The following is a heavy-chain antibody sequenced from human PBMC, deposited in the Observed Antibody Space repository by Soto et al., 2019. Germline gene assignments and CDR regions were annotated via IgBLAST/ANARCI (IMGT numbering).Heavy chain of an antibody. J-gene: IGHJ4*02. V-gene: IGHV3-30-3*01. CDR2: ISYDGSNK. CDR1: GFTFSSYA. CDR3: ARVPSSSGRAHFDY. D-gene: IGHD2-15*01. Sequence: GXSLRLSCAASGFTFSSYAIHWVLQAPGKGLEWVAVISYDGSNKYYADSVKGRFTISRDNSKNTLYLQMNSLRAEVTAVYYCARVPSSSGRAHFDYWGQGTLVTVSS.